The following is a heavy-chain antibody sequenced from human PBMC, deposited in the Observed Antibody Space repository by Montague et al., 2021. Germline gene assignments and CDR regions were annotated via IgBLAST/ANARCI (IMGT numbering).Heavy chain of an antibody. Sequence: SETLSLTCTVSSGSIFHAHWSWVRQPPGKGLEWLGSMFYGGATSNNPSLKSRVTMSIDTSTNQFSLKLSFVTAADTADYYCEKQDYYVSWTSYKGFDPWGQGILVTVSS. V-gene: IGHV4-59*08. J-gene: IGHJ5*02. CDR2: MFYGGAT. D-gene: IGHD3-10*01. CDR1: SGSIFHAH. CDR3: EKQDYYVSWTSYKGFDP.